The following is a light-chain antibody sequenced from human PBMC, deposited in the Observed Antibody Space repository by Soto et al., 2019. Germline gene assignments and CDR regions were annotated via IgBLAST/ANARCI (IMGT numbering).Light chain of an antibody. CDR2: DIS. J-gene: IGKJ5*01. CDR1: QRISTY. V-gene: IGKV3-20*01. CDR3: QQYGSSEII. Sequence: LTLSPCSLSAFVGDKVALPCRASQRISTYLHWYQQKPGQAPRLLIYDISSRATGIPDRFSGSVSGTDFTLTITRLEPEDFAVFYCQQYGSSEIIFGQGTRLEI.